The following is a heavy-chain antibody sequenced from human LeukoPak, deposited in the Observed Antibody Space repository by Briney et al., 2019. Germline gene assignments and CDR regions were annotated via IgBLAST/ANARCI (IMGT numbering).Heavy chain of an antibody. Sequence: SETLSLTCTVSGASISHYYWSWIRQTPERGLERIGHVHTCGSSTYYPSLKTRLTMSIDTYRSQRSLKLTSVSAANTAVYYCAILGSYHDFWGQGALVTVSS. CDR1: GASISHYY. J-gene: IGHJ4*02. D-gene: IGHD1-26*01. CDR2: VHTCGSS. V-gene: IGHV4-4*08. CDR3: AILGSYHDF.